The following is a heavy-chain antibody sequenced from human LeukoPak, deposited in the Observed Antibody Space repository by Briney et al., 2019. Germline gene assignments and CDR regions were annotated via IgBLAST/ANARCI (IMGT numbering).Heavy chain of an antibody. V-gene: IGHV4-31*03. CDR3: ARVRMVRGVIGGDFDY. J-gene: IGHJ4*02. Sequence: SETLSLTCTVSGGPIRSGGFYWTWIRQHPGKGLEWIGYIYYSGNTYYNPSLKSRLTISVDRSKNQFSLKLTSVTAADTAVYYCARVRMVRGVIGGDFDYWGQGTLVTVSS. CDR1: GGPIRSGGFY. D-gene: IGHD3-10*01. CDR2: IYYSGNT.